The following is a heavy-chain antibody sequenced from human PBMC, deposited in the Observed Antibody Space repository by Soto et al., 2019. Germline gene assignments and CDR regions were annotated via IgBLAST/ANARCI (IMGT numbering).Heavy chain of an antibody. J-gene: IGHJ5*02. CDR2: IYYSGST. CDR3: ASGRLAAAANWFDP. CDR1: GGSISSYY. Sequence: SETLSLTCTVSGGSISSYYWSWIRQPPGKGLEWIGYIYYSGSTNYNPSLKSRVTISVDTSKNQFSLKLSSVTAADTAVYYCASGRLAAAANWFDPWGQGTLVTVSS. V-gene: IGHV4-59*01. D-gene: IGHD6-13*01.